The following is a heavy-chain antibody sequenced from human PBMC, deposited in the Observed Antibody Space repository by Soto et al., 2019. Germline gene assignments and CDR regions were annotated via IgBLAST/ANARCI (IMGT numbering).Heavy chain of an antibody. V-gene: IGHV3-66*01. Sequence: GGSLRLSCAASGFTVSSNYMSWVRQAPGKGLEWVSVIYSGGSTYYADSVKGRFTISRDNSKNTLYLQVNSLRAEDTAVYYCKQRFEGDYEAVPAFDIWGQGTMVTVS. D-gene: IGHD4-17*01. CDR1: GFTVSSNY. J-gene: IGHJ3*02. CDR2: IYSGGST. CDR3: KQRFEGDYEAVPAFDI.